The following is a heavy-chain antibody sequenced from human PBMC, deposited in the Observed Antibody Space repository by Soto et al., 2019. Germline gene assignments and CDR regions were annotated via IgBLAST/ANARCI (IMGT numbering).Heavy chain of an antibody. J-gene: IGHJ4*02. CDR3: ARPLIGDDVDY. Sequence: QVQLVQSGAEVKKPGASVKVSCKASGYTFTSYDINWVRQATGQGLEWMGWMNPNSGNTGYAQKFHGRITMPKHTTISTAYMELSSLRSAEACVYHCARPLIGDDVDYWGQGTLATVSS. D-gene: IGHD4-17*01. CDR1: GYTFTSYD. V-gene: IGHV1-8*01. CDR2: MNPNSGNT.